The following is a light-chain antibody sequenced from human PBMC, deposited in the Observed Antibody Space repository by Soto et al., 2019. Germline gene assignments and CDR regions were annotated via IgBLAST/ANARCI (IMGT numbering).Light chain of an antibody. CDR3: QQYDGSPLT. CDR1: QSVSSSY. V-gene: IGKV3-20*01. J-gene: IGKJ3*01. CDR2: GAS. Sequence: EIVLTQSPGTLSLSPWERATLSCRASQSVSSSYLAWYQQKPGQSPRLLVYGASTRDTGIPDRFRGSGSGTDFALTISSLEPEDFAMYYCQQYDGSPLTFGPGTKVDIK.